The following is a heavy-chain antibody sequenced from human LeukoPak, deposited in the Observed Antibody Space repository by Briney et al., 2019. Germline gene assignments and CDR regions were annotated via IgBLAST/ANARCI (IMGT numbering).Heavy chain of an antibody. V-gene: IGHV1-69*13. CDR3: ARERQWGAFDI. CDR1: GGTFSSYA. CDR2: IIPIFGTA. D-gene: IGHD6-19*01. J-gene: IGHJ3*02. Sequence: ASVKVTCKASGGTFSSYAISWVREAPEQELEWMGGIIPIFGTANYAQKFQGRVTITADESTSTAYMELSSLRSEDTAVYYCARERQWGAFDIWGQGTMVTVSS.